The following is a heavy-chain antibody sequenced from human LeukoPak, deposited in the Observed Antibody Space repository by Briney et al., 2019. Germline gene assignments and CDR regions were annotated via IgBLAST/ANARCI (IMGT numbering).Heavy chain of an antibody. Sequence: GASVKVSCRASGYTFTSYDFDWVRQAPGQGLEWIGWMNPNSGNTGYAQKLQGRVTMTRSTSISTAYMELSSLRSEDTAVYYCASQTYCGGDCSPLGGMDVWGQGTTVTVSS. CDR1: GYTFTSYD. D-gene: IGHD2-21*02. CDR3: ASQTYCGGDCSPLGGMDV. CDR2: MNPNSGNT. V-gene: IGHV1-8*01. J-gene: IGHJ6*02.